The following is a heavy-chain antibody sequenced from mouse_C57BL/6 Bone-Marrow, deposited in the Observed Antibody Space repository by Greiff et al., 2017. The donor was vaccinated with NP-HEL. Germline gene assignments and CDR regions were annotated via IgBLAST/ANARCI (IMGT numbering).Heavy chain of an antibody. J-gene: IGHJ3*01. CDR2: IYPRRGNP. D-gene: IGHD2-3*01. CDR3: ARSYDGYLFAY. V-gene: IGHV1-81*01. CDR1: GYTFTSYG. Sequence: QVQLQQSGAELARPGASVKLSCKASGYTFTSYGISWVKQRTGQGLEWIGEIYPRRGNPYYNEKFKGKATLTADKSSSTAYMELRSLTSEDSAVYFCARSYDGYLFAYWGQGTLVTVSA.